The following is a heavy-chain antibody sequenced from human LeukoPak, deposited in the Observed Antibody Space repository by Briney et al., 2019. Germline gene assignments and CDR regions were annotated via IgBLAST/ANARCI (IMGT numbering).Heavy chain of an antibody. CDR1: GFTFSSYG. CDR3: ARAESGGWYGGNYFDY. D-gene: IGHD6-19*01. CDR2: ICYGGSNK. V-gene: IGHV3-33*01. J-gene: IGHJ4*02. Sequence: AGGSLRLSCAASGFTFSSYGRRWVRQAPGKGLEWVAVICYGGSNKYYADSVRGGFTISRENSKNTPLLQRTSPRAEATAVYYCARAESGGWYGGNYFDYWGQGPLVPVSS.